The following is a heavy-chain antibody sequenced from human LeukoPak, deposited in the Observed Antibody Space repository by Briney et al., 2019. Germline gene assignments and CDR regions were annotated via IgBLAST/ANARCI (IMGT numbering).Heavy chain of an antibody. D-gene: IGHD6-13*01. CDR2: IGASGGNT. CDR1: GFTFSSYA. CDR3: AAQYSSTWYVGSY. Sequence: GGSLRLSCTASGFTFSSYAMSWVRQAPGKGLEWVSGIGASGGNTYYPDSVKGRFTISRDNSKNTVYLQMNSLRAEDTAVYYCAAQYSSTWYVGSYWGQGTLVTVSS. V-gene: IGHV3-23*01. J-gene: IGHJ4*02.